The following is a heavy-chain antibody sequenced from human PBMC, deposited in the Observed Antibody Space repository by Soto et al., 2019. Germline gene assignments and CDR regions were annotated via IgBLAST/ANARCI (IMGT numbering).Heavy chain of an antibody. D-gene: IGHD6-19*01. CDR2: IIPIFGTA. Sequence: QVQLVQSGAEVKKPGSSVKVSCKASGGTFSSYAISWVRQAPGQGLEWMGGIIPIFGTANYAQKFQGRVTITADESTSTAYMELSSLRSEDTAVYYCARSYSSGLYRGNWYFDLWGRGTLVTVSS. CDR1: GGTFSSYA. CDR3: ARSYSSGLYRGNWYFDL. V-gene: IGHV1-69*01. J-gene: IGHJ2*01.